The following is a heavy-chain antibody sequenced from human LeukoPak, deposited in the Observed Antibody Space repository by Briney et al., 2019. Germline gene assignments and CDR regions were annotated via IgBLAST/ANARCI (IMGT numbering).Heavy chain of an antibody. CDR1: GFTFSGFA. Sequence: GGSLRLSCAASGFTFSGFAMSWVRRTPGKGLEWVSGISGSGDNTLYADSVKGRFTISRDNAKNSLYLQMNSLRAEDTAVYYCARFVSSSVYWGQGTLVTVSS. CDR2: ISGSGDNT. D-gene: IGHD6-6*01. J-gene: IGHJ4*02. CDR3: ARFVSSSVY. V-gene: IGHV3-23*01.